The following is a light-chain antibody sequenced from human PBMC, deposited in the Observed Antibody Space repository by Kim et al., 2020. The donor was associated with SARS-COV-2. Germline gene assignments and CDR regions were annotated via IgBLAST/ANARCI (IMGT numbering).Light chain of an antibody. CDR1: SLRSYY. CDR2: GKN. Sequence: SSELTQDPAVSVALGQTVRITCQGDSLRSYYATWYQQKPGQAPIVVIYGKNNRPSGIPERLSGSSSGNTASLTITGTQAGDEADYYCNSRDSNDNVVFGGGTQLTVL. CDR3: NSRDSNDNVV. V-gene: IGLV3-19*01. J-gene: IGLJ2*01.